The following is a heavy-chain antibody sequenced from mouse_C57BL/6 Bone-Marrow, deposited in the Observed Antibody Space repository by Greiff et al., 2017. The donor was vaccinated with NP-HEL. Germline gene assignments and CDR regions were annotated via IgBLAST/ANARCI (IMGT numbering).Heavy chain of an antibody. CDR3: ARGIYYGNYAYAMDY. CDR2: ISYDGSN. Sequence: EVKLLESGPGLVKPSQSLSLTCSVTGYSITSGYYWNWIRQFPGNKLEWMGYISYDGSNNYNPSLKNRISITRDTSKNQFFLKLNSVTTEDTATYYCARGIYYGNYAYAMDYWGQGTSVTVSS. D-gene: IGHD2-1*01. CDR1: GYSITSGYY. J-gene: IGHJ4*01. V-gene: IGHV3-6*01.